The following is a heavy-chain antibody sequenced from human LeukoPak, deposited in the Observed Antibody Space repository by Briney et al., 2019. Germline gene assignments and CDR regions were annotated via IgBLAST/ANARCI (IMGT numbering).Heavy chain of an antibody. V-gene: IGHV3-33*06. D-gene: IGHD6-13*01. Sequence: GRSLRLSCAVSGFTFSDYGMHWVRQAPGEGLVWVAAIWYDGRYSFYADSVKGRFTISRDNSQNTLYLQMNSLRAEDTAVYYCAKDRQQLVDYYFEFWGQGTLVTVSS. CDR3: AKDRQQLVDYYFEF. CDR2: IWYDGRYS. J-gene: IGHJ4*02. CDR1: GFTFSDYG.